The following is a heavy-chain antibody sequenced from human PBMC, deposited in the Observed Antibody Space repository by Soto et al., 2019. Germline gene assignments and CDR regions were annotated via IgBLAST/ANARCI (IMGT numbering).Heavy chain of an antibody. CDR2: ISWNSGSI. CDR3: AKGPFYGDYEAYFDY. J-gene: IGHJ4*02. Sequence: EVQLVESGGGLVQPGRSLRLSCAASGFTFDDYVMHWVRQAPGKGLEWVSGISWNSGSIGYADSVKGRFTISRDNAKNSLYLQMNSLRAEDTALYYCAKGPFYGDYEAYFDYWGQGTLVTVSS. CDR1: GFTFDDYV. D-gene: IGHD4-17*01. V-gene: IGHV3-9*01.